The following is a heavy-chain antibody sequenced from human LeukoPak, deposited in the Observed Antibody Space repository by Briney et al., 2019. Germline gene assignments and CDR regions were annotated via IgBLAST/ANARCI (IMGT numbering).Heavy chain of an antibody. D-gene: IGHD3-10*01. CDR2: INPNSGGT. J-gene: IGHJ5*02. CDR3: ARGPPLWFGELEP. CDR1: GYTFTGYY. V-gene: IGHV1-2*02. Sequence: GASVNVSCKASGYTFTGYYMHWVRQAPGQGLEWMGWINPNSGGTNYAQKFQGRVTMTRDTSISTAYMELSRLRSDDTAVYYCARGPPLWFGELEPWGQGTLVTVSS.